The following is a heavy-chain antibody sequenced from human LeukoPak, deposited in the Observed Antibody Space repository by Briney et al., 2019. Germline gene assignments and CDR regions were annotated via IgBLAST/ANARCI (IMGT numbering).Heavy chain of an antibody. Sequence: GGSLTLSCAASGFTFSSYWMHWVRQAPGKGLVWVSHISSDGSSTNYADSVKGRFTISRDNAKNTLSLQMNSLRAEDTAVYYCARSGTNSRGYPSSVDYWGQGTLVTVSS. CDR3: ARSGTNSRGYPSSVDY. V-gene: IGHV3-74*01. CDR2: ISSDGSST. CDR1: GFTFSSYW. D-gene: IGHD5-12*01. J-gene: IGHJ4*02.